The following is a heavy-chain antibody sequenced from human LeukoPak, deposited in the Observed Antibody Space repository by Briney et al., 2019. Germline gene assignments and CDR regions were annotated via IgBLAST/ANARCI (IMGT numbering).Heavy chain of an antibody. D-gene: IGHD6-13*01. Sequence: KPSEALSLTGTLAAASISSTNHYCGWIRQPPGKGLEWIGSMSDSGSTYYNPSLKSRVTISKDTSKNQFSLKVSSVTAADTAVYYCARGLSIAAGANWGQGILVTVSS. CDR1: AASISSTNHY. V-gene: IGHV4-39*07. CDR3: ARGLSIAAGAN. CDR2: MSDSGST. J-gene: IGHJ4*02.